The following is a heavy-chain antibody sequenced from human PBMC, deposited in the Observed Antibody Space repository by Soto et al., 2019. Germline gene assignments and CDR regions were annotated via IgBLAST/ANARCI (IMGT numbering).Heavy chain of an antibody. CDR1: GFSLSTSGVG. CDR2: IFWDDVK. Sequence: QITLKESGPTLVKPTQTLTLTCTFSGFSLSTSGVGVAWIRQPQEKALEWLALIFWDDVKSYRPSLERRLTITKETSKSQVVLTTTNMDSVDTATYYCAYLPCSGGSCYWFSFSGMDVWGQGTTVTVSS. CDR3: AYLPCSGGSCYWFSFSGMDV. V-gene: IGHV2-5*02. D-gene: IGHD2-15*01. J-gene: IGHJ6*02.